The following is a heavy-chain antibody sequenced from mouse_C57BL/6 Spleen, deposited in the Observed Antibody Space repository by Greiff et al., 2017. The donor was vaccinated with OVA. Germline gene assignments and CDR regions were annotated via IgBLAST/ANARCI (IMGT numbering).Heavy chain of an antibody. CDR1: GFTFSDYG. J-gene: IGHJ2*01. CDR2: ISSGSSTI. CDR3: ARPNYYSNDGYFDY. Sequence: EVQLVESGGGLVKPGGSLKLSCAASGFTFSDYGMHWVRQAPEQGLEWVAYISSGSSTIYYADTVKGRFTISRANAKNTRYLQMTSLRSEDTARYYCARPNYYSNDGYFDYWGQGTTLTFSS. V-gene: IGHV5-17*01. D-gene: IGHD2-5*01.